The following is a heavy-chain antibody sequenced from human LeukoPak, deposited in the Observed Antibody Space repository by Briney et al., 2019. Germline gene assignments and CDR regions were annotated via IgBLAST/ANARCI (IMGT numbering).Heavy chain of an antibody. V-gene: IGHV3-11*06. CDR3: ARDNTEDDYGNYYYYGMDV. D-gene: IGHD5-12*01. CDR2: ISSNSPYT. J-gene: IGHJ6*04. CDR1: GFTFSDYY. Sequence: PGGSLRLSCAASGFTFSDYYLSWIRQSPGKGLEWISYISSNSPYTTYADSVEGRFTVSRDNAKNSLYLQMNSLRAEDTAVYYCARDNTEDDYGNYYYYGMDVWGKGTTVTVSS.